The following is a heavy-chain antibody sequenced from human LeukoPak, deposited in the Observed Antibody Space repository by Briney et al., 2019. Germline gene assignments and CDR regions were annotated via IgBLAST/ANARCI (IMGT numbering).Heavy chain of an antibody. CDR3: ARDLFAAFDI. Sequence: PGGSLRLSCAASGFTVSSNYMNWVRQAPGKGLEWVSVIYSGGSTYYADSVKGRFTISRDNSKNTLYLQMNSLRAEDTAVYYCARDLFAAFDIWGQGTMVTVSS. D-gene: IGHD2-21*01. CDR1: GFTVSSNY. CDR2: IYSGGST. J-gene: IGHJ3*02. V-gene: IGHV3-66*01.